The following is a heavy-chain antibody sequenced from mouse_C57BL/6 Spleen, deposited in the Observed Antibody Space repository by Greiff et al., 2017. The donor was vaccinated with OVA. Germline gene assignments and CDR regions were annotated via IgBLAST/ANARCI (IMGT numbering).Heavy chain of an antibody. CDR1: GFTFSDYG. D-gene: IGHD2-1*01. Sequence: EVQLVESGGGLVKPGGSLKLSCAASGFTFSDYGMHWVRQAPETGLEWVAYISSGSSTIYYADPVKGRFTISRDNAKNTLFLQMTSLRSEDTAMYYCARPPYGNYGWFAYWGQGTLVTVSA. CDR2: ISSGSSTI. V-gene: IGHV5-17*01. CDR3: ARPPYGNYGWFAY. J-gene: IGHJ3*01.